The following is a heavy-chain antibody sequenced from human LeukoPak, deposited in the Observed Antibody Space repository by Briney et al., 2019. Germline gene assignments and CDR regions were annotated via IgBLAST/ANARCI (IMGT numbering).Heavy chain of an antibody. J-gene: IGHJ4*02. Sequence: GASVKVSCKASGYTFTGYYMHWVRQAPGQGLEWMGWINPNSGGTNYAQKFQGRVTMTWDTSISTAYMELSRLRSDDTAVYYCARRIGGIAAAGTFFDYWGQGTLVTVSS. CDR3: ARRIGGIAAAGTFFDY. D-gene: IGHD6-13*01. V-gene: IGHV1-2*02. CDR1: GYTFTGYY. CDR2: INPNSGGT.